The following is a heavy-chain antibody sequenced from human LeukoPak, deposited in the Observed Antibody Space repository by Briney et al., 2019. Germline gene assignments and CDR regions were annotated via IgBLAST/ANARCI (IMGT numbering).Heavy chain of an antibody. CDR3: AKDRYNWNDEYYFDY. D-gene: IGHD1-1*01. CDR2: ISGSGGST. V-gene: IGHV3-23*01. CDR1: GFTFSSYA. J-gene: IGHJ4*02. Sequence: GGSLRLSXAASGFTFSSYAMSWVRQAPGKGPEWVSAISGSGGSTYYADSVKGRFTISRDNSKNTLYLQMNSLRAEDTAVYYCAKDRYNWNDEYYFDYWGQGTLVTVSS.